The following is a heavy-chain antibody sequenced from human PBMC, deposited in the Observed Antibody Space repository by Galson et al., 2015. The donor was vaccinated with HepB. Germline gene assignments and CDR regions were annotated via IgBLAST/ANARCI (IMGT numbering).Heavy chain of an antibody. J-gene: IGHJ6*02. D-gene: IGHD3-10*01. CDR2: IGGSGSYT. CDR1: GLPFSSYA. V-gene: IGHV3-23*01. Sequence: LRLSCAASGLPFSSYAMSWVRQAPGKGLEWVSIIGGSGSYTFYADSVKGRFTISRDNSKNTLYLQMNSLRAEDTAVYYCAKMRGPGSHYDYGVGVWGQGTTVTVSS. CDR3: AKMRGPGSHYDYGVGV.